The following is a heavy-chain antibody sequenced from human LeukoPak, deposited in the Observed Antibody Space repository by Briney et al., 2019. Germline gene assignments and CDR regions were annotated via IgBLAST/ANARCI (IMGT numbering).Heavy chain of an antibody. CDR1: GGSISSYY. CDR2: IYYSGST. D-gene: IGHD6-6*01. CDR3: AGSPYSSLPYNWFDP. V-gene: IGHV4-59*08. Sequence: SETLSLTCTVSGGSISSYYWSWIRQPPGKGLEWIGYIYYSGSTGSNPSLKSRVTISVDTSKNQFSLKLSSVTAADTAVYYCAGSPYSSLPYNWFDPWGQGTLVTVSS. J-gene: IGHJ5*02.